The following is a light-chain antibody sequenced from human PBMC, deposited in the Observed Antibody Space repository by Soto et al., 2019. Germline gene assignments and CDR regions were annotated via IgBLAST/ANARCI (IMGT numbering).Light chain of an antibody. CDR2: GNS. CDR3: QSSDSSLSGSRV. V-gene: IGLV1-40*01. J-gene: IGLJ1*01. Sequence: QSVLTQPPSVSGAPGQTVTISCTGSSSNVGAGYDVHWYQQLPGTAPKLLIYGNSNRPSGVPDRFSGSKSGTSASLAITGLQAEDEADYYCQSSDSSLSGSRVFGTGTKVTVL. CDR1: SSNVGAGYD.